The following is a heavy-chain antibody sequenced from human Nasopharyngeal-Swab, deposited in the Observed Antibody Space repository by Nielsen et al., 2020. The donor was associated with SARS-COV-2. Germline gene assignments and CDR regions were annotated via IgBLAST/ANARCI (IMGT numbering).Heavy chain of an antibody. J-gene: IGHJ6*02. CDR3: AKDFNVDTAMVTYYYGMDV. D-gene: IGHD5-18*01. Sequence: WIRQPPGKGLEWVSGISWNSGTTGYADSVKGRFTISRDNAKSSLYLQMNSLRAEDTALYYCAKDFNVDTAMVTYYYGMDVWGQGTTVTVS. V-gene: IGHV3-9*01. CDR2: ISWNSGTT.